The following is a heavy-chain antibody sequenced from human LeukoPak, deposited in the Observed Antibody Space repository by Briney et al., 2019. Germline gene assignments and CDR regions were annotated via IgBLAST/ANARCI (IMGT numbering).Heavy chain of an antibody. J-gene: IGHJ5*02. D-gene: IGHD1-1*01. CDR2: INPSGGST. Sequence: ASVKVSCKVSGYTFTSYYMHWVRQAPGQGLEWMGIINPSGGSTSYAQKFQGRVTMTRDMSTSTVYMELSSLRSEDTAVYYCARGAAPTGTYNWFDPWGQGTLVTVSS. CDR1: GYTFTSYY. V-gene: IGHV1-46*01. CDR3: ARGAAPTGTYNWFDP.